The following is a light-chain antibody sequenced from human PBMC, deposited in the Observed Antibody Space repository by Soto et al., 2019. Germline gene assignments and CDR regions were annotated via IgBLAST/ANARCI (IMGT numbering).Light chain of an antibody. J-gene: IGKJ4*01. CDR2: KAS. CDR1: QSISPW. Sequence: DIQMTQSPSTLPASVGDSVTITCRASQSISPWLAWYQQKPGKAPTFLIYKASSLEGGVPSRFSGSGSGTDFNITISSLQPDDFATYYCQQYNTYPLTFGGGTKVDIK. V-gene: IGKV1-5*03. CDR3: QQYNTYPLT.